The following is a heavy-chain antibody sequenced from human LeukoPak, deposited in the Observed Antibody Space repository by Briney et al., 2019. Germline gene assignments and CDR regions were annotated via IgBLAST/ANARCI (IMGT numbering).Heavy chain of an antibody. V-gene: IGHV3-53*01. J-gene: IGHJ4*02. CDR2: IYSSGGT. CDR3: ARGEED. CDR1: GFTVSSNY. Sequence: GGAPRHSCAASGFTVSSNYMNWVRQAPGKGLEWVSIIYSSGGTDYADSVKGRFTISRDSAKNTLYLQMNSLRAEDTAVYYCARGEEDWGQGTLVTVSS.